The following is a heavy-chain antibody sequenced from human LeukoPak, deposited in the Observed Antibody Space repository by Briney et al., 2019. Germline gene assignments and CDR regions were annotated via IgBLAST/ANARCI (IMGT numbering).Heavy chain of an antibody. Sequence: GSVKVSCKASGYTFTSYGISWVRQAPGQGLEWMGWISAYNGNTNYAQKLQGRVTMTTDTSTSTAYMELRSLRSDDTAVYYCARDLWFGELSIKSGGYWGQGTLVTVSS. D-gene: IGHD3-10*01. CDR2: ISAYNGNT. V-gene: IGHV1-18*01. CDR1: GYTFTSYG. CDR3: ARDLWFGELSIKSGGY. J-gene: IGHJ4*02.